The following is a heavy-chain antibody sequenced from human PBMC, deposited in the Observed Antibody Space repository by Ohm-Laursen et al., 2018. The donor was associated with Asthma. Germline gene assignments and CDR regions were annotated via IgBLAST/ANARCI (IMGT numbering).Heavy chain of an antibody. D-gene: IGHD5-18*01. CDR2: IYYSGST. Sequence: TLSLTCTVSGGSISSGDYYWSWIRQPPGKGLEWIGYIYYSGSTYYNPSLKSRVTISVDTSKNQFSLKLSSVTAADTAVYYCARVADTAMVHFDYWGQGTLVTVSS. J-gene: IGHJ4*02. V-gene: IGHV4-30-4*01. CDR1: GGSISSGDYY. CDR3: ARVADTAMVHFDY.